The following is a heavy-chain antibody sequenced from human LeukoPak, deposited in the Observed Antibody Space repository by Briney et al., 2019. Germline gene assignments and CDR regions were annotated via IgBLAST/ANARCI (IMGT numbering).Heavy chain of an antibody. CDR1: GGSISSYY. D-gene: IGHD6-13*01. V-gene: IGHV4-59*08. CDR2: IYYSGST. CDR3: ARGGYSSSWDAVDI. J-gene: IGHJ3*02. Sequence: SETLSLTCTVSGGSISSYYWSWIRQPPGKGLEWIGYIYYSGSTNYNPSLKSRVTISVDTSKNQFSLKLSSVTAADTAVYYCARGGYSSSWDAVDIWGQGTMVTVSS.